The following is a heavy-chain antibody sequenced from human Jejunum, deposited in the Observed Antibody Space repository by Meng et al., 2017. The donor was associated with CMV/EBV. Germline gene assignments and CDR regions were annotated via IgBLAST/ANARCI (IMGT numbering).Heavy chain of an antibody. CDR2: IYYSGST. CDR1: GGSISSYY. Sequence: CTVSGGSISSYYWRWIRQPPGKGLEWIGYIYYSGSTNYNPSLKSRVTISVDTSKNQFSLKLSSVTAADTAVYYCARGVDWYFDLWGRGTLVTVSS. J-gene: IGHJ2*01. V-gene: IGHV4-59*01. CDR3: ARGVDWYFDL.